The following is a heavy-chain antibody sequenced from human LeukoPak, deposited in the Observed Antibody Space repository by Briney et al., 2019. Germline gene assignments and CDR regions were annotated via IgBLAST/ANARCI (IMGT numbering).Heavy chain of an antibody. D-gene: IGHD6-19*01. CDR2: ISSSSYI. Sequence: GGSLRLSCAASGFTFSSYSMNWVRQAPGEGLEWVSSISSSSYIYYADSVKGRFTISRDNAKNSLYLQMNSLRAEDTAVYYCARDQSYSSGSADYWGQGTLVTVSS. CDR1: GFTFSSYS. V-gene: IGHV3-21*01. J-gene: IGHJ4*02. CDR3: ARDQSYSSGSADY.